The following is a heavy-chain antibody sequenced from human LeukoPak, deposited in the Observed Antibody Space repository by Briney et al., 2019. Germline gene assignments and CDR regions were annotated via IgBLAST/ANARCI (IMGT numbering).Heavy chain of an antibody. J-gene: IGHJ5*02. Sequence: EASVKVSCKASGFTFTSSAVQWVRQARGQRLERIGWIVVGRGNTNYAQKFQERVTITRDMSTSTAYMELSSLRSEDTAVYYCAAGFGYDILTGYSPSWGQGTLVTVSS. CDR2: IVVGRGNT. D-gene: IGHD3-9*01. V-gene: IGHV1-58*01. CDR3: AAGFGYDILTGYSPS. CDR1: GFTFTSSA.